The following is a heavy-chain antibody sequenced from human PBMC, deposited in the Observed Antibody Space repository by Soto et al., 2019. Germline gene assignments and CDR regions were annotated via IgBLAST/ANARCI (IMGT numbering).Heavy chain of an antibody. CDR3: ARLLMTTGLNMDV. V-gene: IGHV4-39*01. CDR1: GGSISSSSYY. D-gene: IGHD4-4*01. Sequence: PSETLSLTCTVSGGSISSSSYYWGWIRQPPGKGLEWIGSIYYSGSTYYNPSLKSRVTISVDTSKNQFSLKLSSVTAADTAVYFCARLLMTTGLNMDVWGKGITVTVSS. J-gene: IGHJ6*03. CDR2: IYYSGST.